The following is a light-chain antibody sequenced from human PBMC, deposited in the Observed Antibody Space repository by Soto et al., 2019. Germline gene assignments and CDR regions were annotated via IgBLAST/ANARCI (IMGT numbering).Light chain of an antibody. Sequence: EIVLTQSPGTLSLFRGERATLSCRASQSIATAFLAWYQQKPGQAPRLLIYGASSMAAGIPDRFSGSGSGTDFTLTISRLEPEDFAMYYCQQYESTLKTFGQGTKVE. CDR1: QSIATAF. CDR3: QQYESTLKT. CDR2: GAS. V-gene: IGKV3-20*01. J-gene: IGKJ1*01.